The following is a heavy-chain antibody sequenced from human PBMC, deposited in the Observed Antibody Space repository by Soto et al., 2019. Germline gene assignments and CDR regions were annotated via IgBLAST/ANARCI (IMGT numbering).Heavy chain of an antibody. J-gene: IGHJ4*02. CDR2: IKSKTDGGTT. CDR3: TTGVGYCSSTSCQQFDY. D-gene: IGHD2-2*01. CDR1: GFTFSNAW. Sequence: PGGSLRLSCAASGFTFSNAWMNWVRQAPGKGLEWVGRIKSKTDGGTTDYAAPVKGRFTISRDDSKNTLYLQMNSLKTEDTAVYYCTTGVGYCSSTSCQQFDYWGQGTLVTVSS. V-gene: IGHV3-15*07.